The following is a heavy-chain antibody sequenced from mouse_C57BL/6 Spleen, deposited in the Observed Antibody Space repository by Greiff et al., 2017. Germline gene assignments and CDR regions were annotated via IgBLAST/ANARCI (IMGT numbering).Heavy chain of an antibody. CDR2: IYPGDGVT. J-gene: IGHJ1*03. CDR3: ARDTTAQGDFDV. CDR1: GYAFSSSW. Sequence: VQLQQSGPELVKPGASVKISCKASGYAFSSSWMNWVKQRPGKGLEWIGRIYPGDGVTNYNGKFKGKGTLTADKSSSTAYMQLSSRTSEDSAVYFCARDTTAQGDFDVWGTGTTVTVSS. V-gene: IGHV1-82*01. D-gene: IGHD1-2*01.